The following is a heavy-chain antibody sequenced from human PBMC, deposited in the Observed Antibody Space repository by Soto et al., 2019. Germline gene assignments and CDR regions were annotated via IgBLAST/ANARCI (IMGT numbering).Heavy chain of an antibody. J-gene: IGHJ3*02. Sequence: LSQTLSLTCAISGDSVSSNSAAWNWIRQSPSRGLEWLGRTYYRSKWYNDYAVSVKSRITINPDTSKNQFSLQLNSVTPEDTAVYYCARVIFSGSSWPHDAFDIWGQGTMVTVSS. CDR3: ARVIFSGSSWPHDAFDI. CDR1: GDSVSSNSAA. V-gene: IGHV6-1*01. D-gene: IGHD6-13*01. CDR2: TYYRSKWYN.